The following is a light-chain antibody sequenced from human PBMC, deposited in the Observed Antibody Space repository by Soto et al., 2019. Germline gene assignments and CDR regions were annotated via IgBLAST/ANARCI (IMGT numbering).Light chain of an antibody. V-gene: IGLV2-14*03. CDR1: SSDVGGYNY. CDR3: CSYTSSNTRQIV. J-gene: IGLJ1*01. Sequence: QSVLTQPASVSGSPGQSITISCTGTSSDVGGYNYVSWYQQHPGKAPKFMIYDVSSRPSGVSHRFSGSKSGNTASLTISGLQAEDDAYYYCCSYTSSNTRQIVFGTGTNVTVL. CDR2: DVS.